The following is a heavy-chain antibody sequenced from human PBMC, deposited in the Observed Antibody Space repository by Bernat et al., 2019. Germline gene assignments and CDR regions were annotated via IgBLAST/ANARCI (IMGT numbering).Heavy chain of an antibody. Sequence: QVQLQESGPGLVKPSQTLSLTCTVSGGSISSGGYYWSWIRQHPGKGLEWIGYIYYSGSTYYNPSLKSRVTISVDTSKNQFSLKMSSVTAADTAVYYCARAGTVVTQGGDGYYYGMDVWGQGTTVTVSS. CDR3: ARAGTVVTQGGDGYYYGMDV. CDR2: IYYSGST. CDR1: GGSISSGGYY. V-gene: IGHV4-31*03. J-gene: IGHJ6*02. D-gene: IGHD2-21*02.